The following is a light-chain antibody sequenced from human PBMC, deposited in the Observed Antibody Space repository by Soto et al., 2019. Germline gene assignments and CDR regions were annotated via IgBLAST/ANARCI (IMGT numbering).Light chain of an antibody. Sequence: DIQVTQSPSALSASVGDRVTITCRASQSISNYLNWYQQKPGKAPKLLIYGASSLQSGVPSRFSGSGSGTDFTLTINSLQAEDFASYYCQGSHSVATFGQGTKVEI. CDR1: QSISNY. CDR3: QGSHSVAT. V-gene: IGKV1-39*01. J-gene: IGKJ1*01. CDR2: GAS.